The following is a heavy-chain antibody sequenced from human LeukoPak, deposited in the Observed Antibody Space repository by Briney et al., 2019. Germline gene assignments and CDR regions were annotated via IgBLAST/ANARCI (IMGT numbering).Heavy chain of an antibody. CDR2: MNPNSGNT. Sequence: ASVKVSCKASGYTFTSYDINWVPQAPGQGLEWMGWMNPNSGNTGYAQKSQGRVTITRNTSISTAYMELSSLRSEDTAVYYCARGYYYDSSGYVGYWGQGTLVTVSS. J-gene: IGHJ4*02. CDR3: ARGYYYDSSGYVGY. D-gene: IGHD3-22*01. CDR1: GYTFTSYD. V-gene: IGHV1-8*03.